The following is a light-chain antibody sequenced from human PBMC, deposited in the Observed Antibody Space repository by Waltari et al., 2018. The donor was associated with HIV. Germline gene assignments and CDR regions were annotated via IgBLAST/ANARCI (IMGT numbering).Light chain of an antibody. CDR3: QQRSNWPPVT. J-gene: IGKJ4*01. Sequence: IVLTQSPATLSLSPGESATLSCRASQSVSTYLAWYQQKPGQAPRLLIYDASNRATGIPARFSGSGSGTDFTLTISSLEPEDFAIYYCQQRSNWPPVTFGGGTKVEIK. V-gene: IGKV3-11*01. CDR2: DAS. CDR1: QSVSTY.